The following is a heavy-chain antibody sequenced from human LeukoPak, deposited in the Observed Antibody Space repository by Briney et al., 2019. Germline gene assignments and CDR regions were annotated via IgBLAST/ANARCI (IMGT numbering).Heavy chain of an antibody. CDR3: TREDY. CDR1: GYTFTGRY. J-gene: IGHJ4*02. V-gene: IGHV1-2*02. Sequence: GASVYVSCKASGYTFTGRYIHWMRQAPGQGLEWMGWISPKSSDTQYAQKFQGRVTMTRDTSISTAYMEVNRLTSDDTAVYYCTREDYWGQGTLVTVSS. CDR2: ISPKSSDT.